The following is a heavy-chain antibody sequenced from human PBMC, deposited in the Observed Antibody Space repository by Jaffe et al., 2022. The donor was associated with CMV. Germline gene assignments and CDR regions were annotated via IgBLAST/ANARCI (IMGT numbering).Heavy chain of an antibody. J-gene: IGHJ4*02. V-gene: IGHV3-15*01. CDR2: IKSKTDGGTT. CDR3: TTEELYGDPYYFDY. Sequence: EVQLVESGGGLVKPGGSLRLSCAASGFTFSNAWMSWVRQAPGKGLEWVGRIKSKTDGGTTDYAAPVKGRFTISRDDSKNTLYLQMNSLKTEDTAVYYCTTEELYGDPYYFDYWGQGTLVTVSS. D-gene: IGHD4-17*01. CDR1: GFTFSNAW.